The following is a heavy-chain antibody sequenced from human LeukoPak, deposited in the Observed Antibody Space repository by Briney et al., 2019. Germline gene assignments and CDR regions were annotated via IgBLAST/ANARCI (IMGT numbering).Heavy chain of an antibody. CDR3: ARDWGGGVAAPLRY. CDR1: GYTFTSYG. D-gene: IGHD3-16*01. CDR2: ISAYNGNT. J-gene: IGHJ4*02. Sequence: GASVKVSCKASGYTFTSYGISWVRQAPGQGLEWMGWISAYNGNTNYAQKLQGRVTMTTDTSTSTAYMELRSLRSDDTAVYYCARDWGGGVAAPLRYWGQGTLVTVSS. V-gene: IGHV1-18*01.